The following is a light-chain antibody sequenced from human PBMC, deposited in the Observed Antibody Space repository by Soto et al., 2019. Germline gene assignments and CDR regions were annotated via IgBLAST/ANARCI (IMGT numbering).Light chain of an antibody. J-gene: IGLJ2*01. Sequence: QSVLTQPPSVSGAPGQRVTISCTGSSSNIGAGHDVHWYQQLPGTAPKLLIYGNGNRPSGVPDRFSGSKSGTSASLAITGLQADDEADYYCCSYVGSDTYVIFGGGTKLTVL. CDR3: CSYVGSDTYVI. V-gene: IGLV1-40*01. CDR1: SSNIGAGHD. CDR2: GNG.